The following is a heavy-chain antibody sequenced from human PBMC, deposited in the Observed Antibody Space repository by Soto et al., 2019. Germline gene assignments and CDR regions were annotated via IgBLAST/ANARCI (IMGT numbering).Heavy chain of an antibody. CDR1: GFTFSDYY. D-gene: IGHD5-12*01. V-gene: IGHV3-11*06. CDR2: ISSSSSYT. Sequence: QVQLVESGGGLVKPGGSLRLSCAASGFTFSDYYMSWIRQAPGKGLEWVSYISSSSSYTNYADSVKGRFTISRDNAKNSLYLQMNSLRAEDTAVYYCARDVGSGYDPPVGYWGQGTLVTVSS. CDR3: ARDVGSGYDPPVGY. J-gene: IGHJ4*02.